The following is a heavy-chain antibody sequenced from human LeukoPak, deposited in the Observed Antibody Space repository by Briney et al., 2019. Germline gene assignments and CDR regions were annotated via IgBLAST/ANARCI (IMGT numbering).Heavy chain of an antibody. V-gene: IGHV3-48*03. CDR1: GFTISSYE. CDR3: ARDAPLDV. Sequence: PGGSLRLSCAASGFTISSYEMNWVRQAPGRGLEWISYISSSGTTIYYADSVKGRLTISRDNAKNSLYLQMNSLRTEDTAVYYCARDAPLDVWGQGTTVTVSS. CDR2: ISSSGTTI. J-gene: IGHJ6*02.